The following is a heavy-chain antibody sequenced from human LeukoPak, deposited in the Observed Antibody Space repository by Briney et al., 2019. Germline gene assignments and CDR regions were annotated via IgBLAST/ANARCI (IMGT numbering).Heavy chain of an antibody. CDR3: ARVRDAGFGELLFGYFDY. D-gene: IGHD3-10*01. J-gene: IGHJ4*02. Sequence: SETLSLTCAVSGYSISSGYYWGWIRQPPGKGLGWIGSNYHSGSTYYNPSLKSRVTISVDTSKNQFSLKLSSVTAADTAVYYCARVRDAGFGELLFGYFDYWGQGTLVTVSS. CDR2: NYHSGST. CDR1: GYSISSGYY. V-gene: IGHV4-38-2*01.